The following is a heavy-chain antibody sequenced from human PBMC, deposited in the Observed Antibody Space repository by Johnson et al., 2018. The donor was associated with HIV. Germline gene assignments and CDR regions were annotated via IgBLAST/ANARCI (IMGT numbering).Heavy chain of an antibody. CDR1: GFTFDDYT. D-gene: IGHD3-16*01. J-gene: IGHJ3*02. V-gene: IGHV3-43*01. CDR3: ARGRGALDI. CDR2: ISWDGGST. Sequence: VQLVESGGGAVQPGTSLRLSCAASGFTFDDYTMHWVRQAPGKGLEWVSLISWDGGSTYYADSVKGRFTISRDNSKNSLYLQMNSLRAEDTAVYYCARGRGALDIWGQGTMVTVSS.